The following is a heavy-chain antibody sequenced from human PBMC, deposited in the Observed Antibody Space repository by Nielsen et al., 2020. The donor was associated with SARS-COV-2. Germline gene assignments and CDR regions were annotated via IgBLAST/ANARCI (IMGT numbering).Heavy chain of an antibody. Sequence: GGSLRLSCAASGFPFMRYAMSWVRQAPGKGLEWVSSIGAIDGSTNYAESLRGRFTISRDNSKNTLYLQLTSLRADDTAVYFCAKDGEGDFWSGPSPLDYWGQGTLVTVSS. V-gene: IGHV3-23*01. CDR1: GFPFMRYA. CDR2: IGAIDGST. D-gene: IGHD3-3*01. CDR3: AKDGEGDFWSGPSPLDY. J-gene: IGHJ4*02.